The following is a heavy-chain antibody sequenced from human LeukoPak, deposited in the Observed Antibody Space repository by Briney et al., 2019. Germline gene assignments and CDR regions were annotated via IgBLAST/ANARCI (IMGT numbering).Heavy chain of an antibody. V-gene: IGHV4-34*01. Sequence: SETLSLACAVYGGSYSGYYWSWVRQPPGKGLEWIGEINHSGSTNYNPSLKSRVTISVDTSKNQFSLKLSPVTAADTAVYYCARGRKVVVAATVYFDYWGQGTLVTVSS. CDR1: GGSYSGYY. J-gene: IGHJ4*02. CDR2: INHSGST. CDR3: ARGRKVVVAATVYFDY. D-gene: IGHD2-15*01.